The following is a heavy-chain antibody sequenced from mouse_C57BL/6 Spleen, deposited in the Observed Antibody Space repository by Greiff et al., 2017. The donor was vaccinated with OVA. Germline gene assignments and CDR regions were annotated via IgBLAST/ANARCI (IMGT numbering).Heavy chain of an antibody. CDR2: ISSGGSYT. D-gene: IGHD2-3*01. V-gene: IGHV5-6*01. CDR1: GFTFSSYG. CDR3: ASFYDSAWCAY. J-gene: IGHJ3*01. Sequence: EVKVVESGGDLVKPGGSLKLSCAASGFTFSSYGMSWVRQTPDKRLEWVATISSGGSYTYYPDSVKGRFTISRDNAKNTLYLQMSSLKSEDTAMYYCASFYDSAWCAYWGQGTLVTVSA.